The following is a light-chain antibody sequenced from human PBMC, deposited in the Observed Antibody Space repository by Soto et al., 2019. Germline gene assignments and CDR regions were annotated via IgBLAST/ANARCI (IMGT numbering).Light chain of an antibody. CDR2: GAS. CDR3: LQDINYPWT. CDR1: QDIRNN. V-gene: IGKV1-6*01. Sequence: IQMTQSTSSLSASVGDIVAITCLASQDIRNNLDWYQQKPGKPPKVLIYGASNLQSGVPPRFSGSGSGTDFTLAISSLQPEDSATYYCLQDINYPWTFGQGTKVDNK. J-gene: IGKJ1*01.